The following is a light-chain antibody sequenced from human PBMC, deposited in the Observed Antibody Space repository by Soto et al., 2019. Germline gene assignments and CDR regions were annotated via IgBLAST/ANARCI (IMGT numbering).Light chain of an antibody. CDR2: DET. J-gene: IGLJ2*01. CDR1: NIGIKS. CDR3: HVWNGSGELVV. Sequence: SYELTQPPSLSVALGQTARITCEGNNIGIKSVHWYRHKPGQAPELVIYDETDRPSGIPERISGSNSGNTATLTISRVEAGDEADYYCHVWNGSGELVVFGGGTQLTVL. V-gene: IGLV3-21*02.